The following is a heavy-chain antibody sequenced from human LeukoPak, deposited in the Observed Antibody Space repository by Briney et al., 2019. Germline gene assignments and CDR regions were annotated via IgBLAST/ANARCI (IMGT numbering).Heavy chain of an antibody. Sequence: ASVKVSCKASGYTFTSYGISWVRQAPGQGLEWMGWISAYNGNTNYAQKLQGRVTMTTDTSTSTAYMELGSLRSDDTAVYYCARDVKVQLWLPGAFDIWGQGTMVTVSS. CDR1: GYTFTSYG. D-gene: IGHD5-18*01. V-gene: IGHV1-18*04. CDR2: ISAYNGNT. CDR3: ARDVKVQLWLPGAFDI. J-gene: IGHJ3*02.